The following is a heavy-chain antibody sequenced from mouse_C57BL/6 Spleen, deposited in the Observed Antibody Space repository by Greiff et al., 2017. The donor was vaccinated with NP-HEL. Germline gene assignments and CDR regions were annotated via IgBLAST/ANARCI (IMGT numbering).Heavy chain of an antibody. V-gene: IGHV1-50*01. Sequence: QVQLKQPGAELVKPGASVKLSCKASGYTFTSYWMQWVKQRPGQGLEWIGEIDPSDSYTNYNQKFKGKATLTVDTSSSTAYMQLSSLTSEDSAVYCCARWNWDGDYAVGYWGQGTSVTVS. CDR3: ARWNWDGDYAVGY. D-gene: IGHD4-1*01. CDR1: GYTFTSYW. J-gene: IGHJ4*01. CDR2: IDPSDSYT.